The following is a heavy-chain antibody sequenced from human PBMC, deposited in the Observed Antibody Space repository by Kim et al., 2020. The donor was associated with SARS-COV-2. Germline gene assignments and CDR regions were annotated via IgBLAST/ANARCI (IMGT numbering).Heavy chain of an antibody. CDR2: INSDGSTK. CDR1: GFTFSSYW. D-gene: IGHD3-22*01. J-gene: IGHJ4*02. CDR3: SRRAQYYHDSIGYYVFDQ. V-gene: IGHV3-74*01. Sequence: GGSLRLSCAASGFTFSSYWMHWVRQAPGKGLVWVSRINSDGSTKNYADSVKGRFTISRDNAKNTLYLQMNSLRAEDTAVYYCSRRAQYYHDSIGYYVFDQWGQSTLVTVSS.